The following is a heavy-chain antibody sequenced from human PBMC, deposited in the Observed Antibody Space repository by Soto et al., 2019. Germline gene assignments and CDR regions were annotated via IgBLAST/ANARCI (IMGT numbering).Heavy chain of an antibody. Sequence: QVQLQQWGAGLLKPSETLSLTCAVYGGSFSGYYWSWIRQPPGKGLEWIGEINHSGSTNYNPSLTSRVTISVDTSKNQFSVKLSSVTAADTAVYYCARSIVVVPAAKTTYFDYWGQGTLVTVSS. CDR3: ARSIVVVPAAKTTYFDY. J-gene: IGHJ4*02. D-gene: IGHD2-2*01. V-gene: IGHV4-34*01. CDR2: INHSGST. CDR1: GGSFSGYY.